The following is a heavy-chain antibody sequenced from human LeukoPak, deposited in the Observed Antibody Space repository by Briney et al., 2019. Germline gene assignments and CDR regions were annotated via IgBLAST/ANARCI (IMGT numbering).Heavy chain of an antibody. CDR2: ISGDGRTT. D-gene: IGHD3-22*01. Sequence: PGGSLRLSCAASGFSFNNYWMHWVRQAPGQGLMWVSRISGDGRTTNYADSVRGRFTISRDNAKNTLYLQMNSLRAEDTAVYYCARGPRSGYYVPSDYWGQGTLVTVSS. V-gene: IGHV3-74*01. CDR1: GFSFNNYW. J-gene: IGHJ4*02. CDR3: ARGPRSGYYVPSDY.